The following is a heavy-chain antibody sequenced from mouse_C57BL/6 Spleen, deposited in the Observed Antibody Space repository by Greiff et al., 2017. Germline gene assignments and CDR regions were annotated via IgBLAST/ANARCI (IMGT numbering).Heavy chain of an antibody. D-gene: IGHD4-1*01. Sequence: QVQLQQPGAELVMPGASVKLSCKASGYTFTSYWMTWVKQRPGQGLEWIGEIDPSDSYTNSNQKFKGKSTLTVDKSSSTAYMQLISLTSEDSAVYYCARSKGLGHFDYWGQGTTLTGSS. CDR1: GYTFTSYW. V-gene: IGHV1-69*01. CDR2: IDPSDSYT. CDR3: ARSKGLGHFDY. J-gene: IGHJ2*01.